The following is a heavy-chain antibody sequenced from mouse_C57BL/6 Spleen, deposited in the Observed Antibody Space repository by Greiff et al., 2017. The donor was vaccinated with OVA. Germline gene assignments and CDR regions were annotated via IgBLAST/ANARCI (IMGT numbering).Heavy chain of an antibody. Sequence: QVQLQQSGAELVKPGASVKLSCKASGYTFTEYTIHWVKQRSGQGLEWIGWFYPGSGSIKYNEKFKDKATLTADKSSSTVYMELSRLTSEDSAVYVCARHEEDYYGSSSYFDYWGQGTTLTVSS. CDR2: FYPGSGSI. CDR3: ARHEEDYYGSSSYFDY. CDR1: GYTFTEYT. J-gene: IGHJ2*01. D-gene: IGHD1-1*01. V-gene: IGHV1-62-2*01.